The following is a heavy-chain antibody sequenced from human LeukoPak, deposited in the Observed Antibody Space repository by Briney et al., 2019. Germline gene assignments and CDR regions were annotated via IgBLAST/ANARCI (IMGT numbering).Heavy chain of an antibody. Sequence: PSETLSLTCTVSGDSISSGNFYWGWIRQPPGKELQWIGSIYYNGITHYNPSLESRVTISADTSTNEFSLKLRSVTAADTAVYYCARDHGDFVQHDWGQGTLVTVSS. CDR3: ARDHGDFVQHD. J-gene: IGHJ4*02. CDR1: GDSISSGNFY. D-gene: IGHD4-17*01. CDR2: IYYNGIT. V-gene: IGHV4-39*01.